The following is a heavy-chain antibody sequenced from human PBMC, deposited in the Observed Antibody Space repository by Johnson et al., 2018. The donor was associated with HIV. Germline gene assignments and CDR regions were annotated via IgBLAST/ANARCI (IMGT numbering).Heavy chain of an antibody. CDR1: GFSVSTSY. Sequence: EQLVESGGDLVQPGGSLRLSCAASGFSVSTSYMTWVRQAPGKGLAWVSSISCGGRTYYADSVKGRFTISRDNSKNTLYLQMNSLRAEDTAVYYCAREYGMGGGNSFVSDAFDIWGQGTMVTVSS. V-gene: IGHV3-66*02. CDR2: ISCGGRT. J-gene: IGHJ3*02. CDR3: AREYGMGGGNSFVSDAFDI. D-gene: IGHD4-23*01.